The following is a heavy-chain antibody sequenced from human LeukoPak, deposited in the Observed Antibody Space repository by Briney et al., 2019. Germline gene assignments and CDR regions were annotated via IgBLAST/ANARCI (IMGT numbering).Heavy chain of an antibody. D-gene: IGHD6-19*01. CDR2: IYYSGST. J-gene: IGHJ5*02. CDR3: ARHGPAYSSDWFDP. CDR1: GGSISSSSYY. V-gene: IGHV4-39*01. Sequence: SETLSLTCTVSGGSISSSSYYWGWIRQPPGKGLEWIGSIYYSGSTYYNPSLKSRVTISVDTSKNQFSLKLSSVTAADTAVYYCARHGPAYSSDWFDPWGQGTLVTVSS.